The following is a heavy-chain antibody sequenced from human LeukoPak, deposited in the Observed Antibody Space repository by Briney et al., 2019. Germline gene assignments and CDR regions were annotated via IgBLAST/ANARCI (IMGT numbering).Heavy chain of an antibody. J-gene: IGHJ5*02. CDR2: IYYSGST. CDR3: ARRGYGSGSYYQDNWFDP. CDR1: GGSISSSSYY. V-gene: IGHV4-39*01. D-gene: IGHD3-10*01. Sequence: KPSETLSLTCTVSGGSISSSSYYWGWIRQPPGKGLEWIGSIYYSGSTYYNPSLKSRVTISVDTSKNQFSLKLSSVTAADRAVYHCARRGYGSGSYYQDNWFDPGRQDTLVTVSS.